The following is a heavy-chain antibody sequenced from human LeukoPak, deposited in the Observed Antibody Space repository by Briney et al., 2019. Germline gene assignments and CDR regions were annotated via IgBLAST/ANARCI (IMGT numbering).Heavy chain of an antibody. V-gene: IGHV3-23*01. Sequence: GGSLRLSCAASGFTFSSYGMSWVRQAPGKGLEWVSAISGSGGSTYYADSVKGRFTISRDNSKNTLYLQMNSLRAEDTAVYYCAKDPELEDYFDYWGQGTLVTASS. J-gene: IGHJ4*02. CDR1: GFTFSSYG. CDR3: AKDPELEDYFDY. CDR2: ISGSGGST. D-gene: IGHD1-1*01.